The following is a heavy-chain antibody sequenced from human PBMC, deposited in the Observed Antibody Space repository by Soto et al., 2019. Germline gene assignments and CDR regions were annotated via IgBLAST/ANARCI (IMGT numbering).Heavy chain of an antibody. J-gene: IGHJ4*02. CDR2: IHYSGNT. CDR3: ARGADGYAYGVDY. CDR1: GDSIIDYY. D-gene: IGHD5-12*01. Sequence: SETLSPTCTVSGDSIIDYYWSCIRQPPGKGREWIGYIHYSGNTNYNTSLKSRVIISVDTSKNQFSLKMTSVTAADTAVYYCARGADGYAYGVDYWGQGTLVTVSS. V-gene: IGHV4-59*01.